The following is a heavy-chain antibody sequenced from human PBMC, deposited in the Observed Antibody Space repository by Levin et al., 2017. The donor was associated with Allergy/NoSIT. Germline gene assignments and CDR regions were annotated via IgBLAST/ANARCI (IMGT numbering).Heavy chain of an antibody. Sequence: ASVKVSCKASGYTFTSYDINWVRQATGQGLEWMGWMNPNSGNTGYAQKFQGRVTMTRNTSISTAYMELSSLRSEDTAVYYCARGQLLFLYYYYYGMDVWGQGTTVTVSS. CDR2: MNPNSGNT. J-gene: IGHJ6*02. D-gene: IGHD2-2*01. V-gene: IGHV1-8*01. CDR1: GYTFTSYD. CDR3: ARGQLLFLYYYYYGMDV.